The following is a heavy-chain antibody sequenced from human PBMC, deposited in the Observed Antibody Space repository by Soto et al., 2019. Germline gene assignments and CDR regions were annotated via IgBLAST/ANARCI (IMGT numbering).Heavy chain of an antibody. V-gene: IGHV3-48*01. D-gene: IGHD3-3*01. CDR3: AVWGGFLDRFGAVGY. CDR2: ISSSSTTI. Sequence: EVQLVESGGGLVQPGGSLRLSCAASGFRFSGSAMNWVRQAPGRGPEWLSYISSSSTTISYAGSVRGRFTVSRDNAKNSVFLQMSGLRVDDTAVYYCAVWGGFLDRFGAVGYWGQGALVTVSS. J-gene: IGHJ4*02. CDR1: GFRFSGSA.